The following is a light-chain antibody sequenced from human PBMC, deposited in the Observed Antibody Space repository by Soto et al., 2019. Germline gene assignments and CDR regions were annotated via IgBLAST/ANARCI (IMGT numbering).Light chain of an antibody. V-gene: IGKV3-20*01. J-gene: IGKJ1*01. CDR3: QQYGSSIQT. CDR1: QSVTNNY. CDR2: GAS. Sequence: EIVLTQFPGTLSLSPGERATLSCRASQSVTNNYLAWYQQRPGQPPNLLIFGASNRATGIPDRFSGSGSGKDFTLTISRLEPEDFAVYYCQQYGSSIQTLGQGTKVDIK.